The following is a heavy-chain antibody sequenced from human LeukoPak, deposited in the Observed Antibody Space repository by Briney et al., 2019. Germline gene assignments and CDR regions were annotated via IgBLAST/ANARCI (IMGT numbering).Heavy chain of an antibody. V-gene: IGHV3-33*01. Sequence: GGSLRLSCAASGFTFSSYGMHWVRQAPGKGLEWVAVMYYDGISKYYAGSVKGRFTISRDNSNNTLYLQMNSLRVEDTAVYYCARDYYCSGGSCLYFDYWGQGTLVTVSS. CDR3: ARDYYCSGGSCLYFDY. CDR1: GFTFSSYG. CDR2: MYYDGISK. D-gene: IGHD2-15*01. J-gene: IGHJ4*02.